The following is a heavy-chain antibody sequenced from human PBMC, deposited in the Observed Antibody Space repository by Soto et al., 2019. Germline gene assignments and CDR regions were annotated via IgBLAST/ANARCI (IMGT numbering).Heavy chain of an antibody. Sequence: GGSLRLSCAASGFTFRRYWMHWVRQAPGKGLMWVSRINSDGSSTSYADSVKGRFTISRDNAKNTLYLQMNSLRAEDTAVYYCAKDHGDYGPNWGQGTLVTVSS. V-gene: IGHV3-74*01. CDR3: AKDHGDYGPN. J-gene: IGHJ4*02. D-gene: IGHD4-17*01. CDR2: INSDGSST. CDR1: GFTFRRYW.